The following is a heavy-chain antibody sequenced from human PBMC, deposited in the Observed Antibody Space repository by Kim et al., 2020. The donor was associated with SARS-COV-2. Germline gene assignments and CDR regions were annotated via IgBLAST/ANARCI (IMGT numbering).Heavy chain of an antibody. D-gene: IGHD3-9*01. CDR3: TTDILTGCTDCYYYYYGMDV. Sequence: GGSLRLSCAASGFTFSSYGMHWVRQAPGKGLEWVAVISYDGSNKYYADSVKGRFTISRDNSKNTLYLQMNSLRAEDTAVYYCTTDILTGCTDCYYYYYGMDVWGQGTTVTVSS. J-gene: IGHJ6*02. CDR2: ISYDGSNK. CDR1: GFTFSSYG. V-gene: IGHV3-30*03.